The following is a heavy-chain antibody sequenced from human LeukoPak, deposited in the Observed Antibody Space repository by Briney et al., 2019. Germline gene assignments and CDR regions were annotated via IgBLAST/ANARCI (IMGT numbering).Heavy chain of an antibody. J-gene: IGHJ4*02. Sequence: GGSLRLSCAASGFTVSTNYMSWVRQAPGKGLEWVSLIYSGGSTYYADSVKGRFTISRDNSKNTLYLQLNSLRAEDTAVYYCATENGVTMVRGVIKPFDYWGQGTLVTVSS. CDR1: GFTVSTNY. CDR3: ATENGVTMVRGVIKPFDY. D-gene: IGHD3-10*01. V-gene: IGHV3-53*01. CDR2: IYSGGST.